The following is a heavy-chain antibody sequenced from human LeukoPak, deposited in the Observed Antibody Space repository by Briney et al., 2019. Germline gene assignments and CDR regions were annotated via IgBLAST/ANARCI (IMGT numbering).Heavy chain of an antibody. J-gene: IGHJ4*02. CDR1: GFTFSSYA. CDR3: ARDLQQLPY. CDR2: ISSSSSYI. D-gene: IGHD6-13*01. V-gene: IGHV3-21*01. Sequence: TGGSLRLSCAASGFTFSSYAMHWVRQAPGKGLEWVSSISSSSSYIYYADSVKGRFTISRDNAKNSLYLQMNSLRAEDTAVYYCARDLQQLPYWGQGTLVTVSS.